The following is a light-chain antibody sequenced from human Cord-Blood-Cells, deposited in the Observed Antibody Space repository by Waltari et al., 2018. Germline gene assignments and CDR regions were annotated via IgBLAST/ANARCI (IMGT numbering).Light chain of an antibody. J-gene: IGKJ1*01. CDR1: QSVLYSSKYKNY. CDR3: QQYYSTPRT. Sequence: DIVLTQAPDSMAVSLGERATIKSKSSQSVLYSSKYKNYLAWYQQQPGQPPKLLIYWASTRESGVPDRFSGSGSGTDFTLTISSLQAEDVAVYYCQQYYSTPRTFGQGTKVEIK. CDR2: WAS. V-gene: IGKV4-1*01.